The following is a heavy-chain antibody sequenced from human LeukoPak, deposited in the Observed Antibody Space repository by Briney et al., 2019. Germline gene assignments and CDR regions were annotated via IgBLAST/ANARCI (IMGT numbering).Heavy chain of an antibody. Sequence: ASVKVSCKASGYTFTNYYIHWVRQALGHGLEWMGWINPNSGDTEYAQNFQGRVAMTRDTSISTAYMEVSTLRSDDTAVYYCARTDSSGYWCLDYRGQGTLVTVSS. V-gene: IGHV1-2*02. CDR3: ARTDSSGYWCLDY. J-gene: IGHJ4*02. CDR1: GYTFTNYY. D-gene: IGHD3-22*01. CDR2: INPNSGDT.